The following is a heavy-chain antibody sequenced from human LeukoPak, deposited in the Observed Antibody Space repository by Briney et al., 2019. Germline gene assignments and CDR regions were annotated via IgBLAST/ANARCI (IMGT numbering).Heavy chain of an antibody. CDR1: GGSFSGYY. CDR3: ARGRGTRKIYNWFDP. V-gene: IGHV4-34*01. J-gene: IGHJ5*02. Sequence: SETLSLTCAVYGGSFSGYYWSGIGQPPGKGLGWVGEINDSGSTNYNPSLKRGVTISVDTSKNQFSLKLSSVTAADTAVYYCARGRGTRKIYNWFDPWGQGTLVTVSS. D-gene: IGHD2-2*01. CDR2: INDSGST.